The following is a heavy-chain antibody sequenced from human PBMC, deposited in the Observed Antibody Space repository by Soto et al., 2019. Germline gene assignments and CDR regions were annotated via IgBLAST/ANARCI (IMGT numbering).Heavy chain of an antibody. CDR2: INPSGGST. Sequence: ASVKVSCKASGYTFTSYYMHWVRQAPGQGLEWMGIINPSGGSTSYAQKFQGRVTMTTDTSTSTVDMELSSLRSEDTAVYYCARLDITIFGAGSLSVTPRISRGGKPGSMDVWGQGTTVTVSS. CDR3: ARLDITIFGAGSLSVTPRISRGGKPGSMDV. J-gene: IGHJ6*02. V-gene: IGHV1-46*01. D-gene: IGHD3-3*01. CDR1: GYTFTSYY.